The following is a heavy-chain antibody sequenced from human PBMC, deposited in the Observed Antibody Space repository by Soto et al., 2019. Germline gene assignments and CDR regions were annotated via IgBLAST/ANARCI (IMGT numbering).Heavy chain of an antibody. CDR3: AKIQYSGTFLGAFDI. J-gene: IGHJ3*02. Sequence: PGGSLRLSCAASGFTFDFYAIHWVRQPPGKGLEWVSGITWNSHNLEYSDSVRGRFTISRDNAKNSLYLQMTSLRVEDTALYYCAKIQYSGTFLGAFDIWGQGTMVTVSS. D-gene: IGHD1-26*01. CDR2: ITWNSHNL. V-gene: IGHV3-9*01. CDR1: GFTFDFYA.